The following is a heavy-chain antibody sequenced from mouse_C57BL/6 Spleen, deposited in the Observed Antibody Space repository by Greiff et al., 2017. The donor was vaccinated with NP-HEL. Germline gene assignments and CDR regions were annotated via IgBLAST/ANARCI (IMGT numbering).Heavy chain of an antibody. CDR2: INPNNGGT. Sequence: EVKLMESGPELVKPGASVKMSCKASGYTFTDYNMHWVKQSHGKSLEWIGYINPNNGGTSYNQKFKGKATLTVNKSSSTAYMELRSLTSEDSAVYYCARQRSPYYYAMDYWGQGTSVTVSS. D-gene: IGHD1-1*01. CDR1: GYTFTDYN. V-gene: IGHV1-22*01. J-gene: IGHJ4*01. CDR3: ARQRSPYYYAMDY.